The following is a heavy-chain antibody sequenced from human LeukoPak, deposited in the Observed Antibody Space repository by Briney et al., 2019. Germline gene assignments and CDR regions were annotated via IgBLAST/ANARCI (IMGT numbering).Heavy chain of an antibody. CDR3: AKDPATYSSSWYSEADY. CDR2: ISYDGSNK. Sequence: PGGSLRLSCAASGFTFSSYGMHWVRQAPGKGLEWVAVISYDGSNKYYADSVKGRFTISRDNSKNTLYLQMNSLRAEDTAVYYCAKDPATYSSSWYSEADYWGQGTLVTVSS. CDR1: GFTFSSYG. V-gene: IGHV3-30*18. D-gene: IGHD6-13*01. J-gene: IGHJ4*02.